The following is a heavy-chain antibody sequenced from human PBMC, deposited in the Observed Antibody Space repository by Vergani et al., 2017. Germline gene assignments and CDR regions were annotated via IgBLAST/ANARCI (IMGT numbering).Heavy chain of an antibody. CDR2: ISSSGSTI. Sequence: QVQLVGSGGGLVKPGGSLRLSCAASGFTFSDYYMSWIRQAPGKGLEWVSYISSSGSTIYYADSVKGRFTISRDNAKYSLYLQMNSLRAEDTAVYYCARDPSNYYDSSGYRNRAFDIWGQGTMVTVSS. D-gene: IGHD3-22*01. CDR3: ARDPSNYYDSSGYRNRAFDI. V-gene: IGHV3-11*01. CDR1: GFTFSDYY. J-gene: IGHJ3*02.